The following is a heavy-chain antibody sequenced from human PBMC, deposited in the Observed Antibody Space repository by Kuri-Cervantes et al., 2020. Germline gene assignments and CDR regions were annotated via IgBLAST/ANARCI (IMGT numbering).Heavy chain of an antibody. J-gene: IGHJ4*02. Sequence: GGSLRLSCAASGFTFSSYAMHWVRQAPGKGLEWVAVISYDGSNKYYADSVKGRFTISRDNSKNTLYLQMNSLRDEDTAVYYCARDYGYYFDYWGQGTRVTGSS. CDR2: ISYDGSNK. V-gene: IGHV3-30-3*01. CDR1: GFTFSSYA. D-gene: IGHD4-17*01. CDR3: ARDYGYYFDY.